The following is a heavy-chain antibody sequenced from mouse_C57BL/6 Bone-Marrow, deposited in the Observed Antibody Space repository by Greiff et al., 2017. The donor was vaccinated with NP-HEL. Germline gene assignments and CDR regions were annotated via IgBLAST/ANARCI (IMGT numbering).Heavy chain of an antibody. Sequence: EVKVEESGEGLVKPGGSLKLSCAASGFTFSSYAMSWVRQTPEKRLEWVAYISSGGDYIYYADTVKGRFTISRDNARNTLYLQMSSMKSEDTAMYYGTRDNNYYGSSADYWGQGTTLTVSS. CDR1: GFTFSSYA. CDR2: ISSGGDYI. V-gene: IGHV5-9-1*02. CDR3: TRDNNYYGSSADY. J-gene: IGHJ2*01. D-gene: IGHD1-1*01.